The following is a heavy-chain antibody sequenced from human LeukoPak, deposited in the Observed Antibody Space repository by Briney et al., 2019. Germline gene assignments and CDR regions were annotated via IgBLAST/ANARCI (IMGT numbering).Heavy chain of an antibody. D-gene: IGHD6-13*01. V-gene: IGHV3-23*01. Sequence: GGSLRLSCAASGFTFSNYAMSWVRQAPGNGLEWVSGISGSGGSTYYADSVKGRFSISRDNSKNPLYLRMNSLRAEDTAVYYCAKQIASTGRSYYYYSMDVWGQGTRSPSP. CDR3: AKQIASTGRSYYYYSMDV. CDR2: ISGSGGST. J-gene: IGHJ6*02. CDR1: GFTFSNYA.